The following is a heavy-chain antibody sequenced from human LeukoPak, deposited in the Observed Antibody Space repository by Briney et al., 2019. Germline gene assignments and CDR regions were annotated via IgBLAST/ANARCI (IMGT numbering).Heavy chain of an antibody. CDR1: GGSFSGYY. J-gene: IGHJ5*02. D-gene: IGHD6-6*01. V-gene: IGHV4-34*01. CDR3: ARGLSVAARPPFDP. Sequence: SETLSLNCAVDGGSFSGYYWSWIRQPPGKGLEWIGEINHSGSTNYNPSLKSRVTISVDTSKNQFSLKLSSVTAADTAVYYCARGLSVAARPPFDPWGQGTLVTVSS. CDR2: INHSGST.